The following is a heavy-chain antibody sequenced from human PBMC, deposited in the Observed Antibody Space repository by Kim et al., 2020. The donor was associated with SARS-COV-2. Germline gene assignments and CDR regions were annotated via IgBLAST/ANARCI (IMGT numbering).Heavy chain of an antibody. CDR2: IYYSGST. D-gene: IGHD6-19*01. J-gene: IGHJ6*02. CDR3: ARTITGYSSGWYPDV. CDR1: GGSISSYY. V-gene: IGHV4-59*01. Sequence: SETLSLTCTVSGGSISSYYWSWIRQPPGKGLEWIGYIYYSGSTNYNPSLKSRVTISVDTSKNQFSLKLSSVTAADTAVYYCARTITGYSSGWYPDVWGQGTTVTVSS.